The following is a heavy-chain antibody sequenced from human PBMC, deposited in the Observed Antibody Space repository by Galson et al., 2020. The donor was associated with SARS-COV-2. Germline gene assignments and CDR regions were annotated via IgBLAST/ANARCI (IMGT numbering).Heavy chain of an antibody. CDR1: GFTFSSYG. Sequence: GESLKISCAASGFTFSSYGMHWVRQAPGKGLEWVAVISYDGSNKYYADSVKGRFTISRDNSKNTLYLQMNSLRAEDTAVYYCAKAWAHYYDSSGYLVDYWGQRTLVTVSS. D-gene: IGHD3-22*01. V-gene: IGHV3-30*18. CDR2: ISYDGSNK. J-gene: IGHJ4*02. CDR3: AKAWAHYYDSSGYLVDY.